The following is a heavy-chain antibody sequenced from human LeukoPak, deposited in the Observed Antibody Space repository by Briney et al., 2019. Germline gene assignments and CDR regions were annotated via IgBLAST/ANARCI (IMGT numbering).Heavy chain of an antibody. J-gene: IGHJ3*02. Sequence: GASVKVSCKASGGTFSSYAISWVRQAPGQGLEWMGGIIPIFGTANYAQKFQGRVTITADESTSTAYMELSSLRSEDTAVYYCAAGTPNIVAHDAFDIWGQGTMVTVSS. CDR1: GGTFSSYA. CDR2: IIPIFGTA. CDR3: AAGTPNIVAHDAFDI. D-gene: IGHD5-12*01. V-gene: IGHV1-69*13.